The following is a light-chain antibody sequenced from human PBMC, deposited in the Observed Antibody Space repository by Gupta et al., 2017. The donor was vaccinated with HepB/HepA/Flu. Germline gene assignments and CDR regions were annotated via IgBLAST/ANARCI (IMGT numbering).Light chain of an antibody. CDR3: AAWDDSFWV. Sequence: QSVLTQPPSASGTPGQRVTISCSGSSPNIGSNYVYWYQQLPGTAPKLIIYRNNQRPSGVPDRFSGSKSGTSASLAISGLRSEDEADYYCAAWDDSFWVFGGGTKLTVL. J-gene: IGLJ3*02. CDR1: SPNIGSNY. V-gene: IGLV1-47*01. CDR2: RNN.